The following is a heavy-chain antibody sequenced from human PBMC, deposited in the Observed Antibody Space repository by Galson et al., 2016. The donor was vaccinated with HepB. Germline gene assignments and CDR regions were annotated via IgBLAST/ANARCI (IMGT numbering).Heavy chain of an antibody. Sequence: TLSLTCTVSGASISSGGYYWSWIRQHPGKGLEWIGYFYYSGHTYYTSSLKSRLTISVDTSKNEFSLKLSSVTAADTAVYYCARSPRGVHAFDIWGQGAMVTVSS. CDR1: GASISSGGYY. CDR3: ARSPRGVHAFDI. CDR2: FYYSGHT. V-gene: IGHV4-31*03. J-gene: IGHJ3*02.